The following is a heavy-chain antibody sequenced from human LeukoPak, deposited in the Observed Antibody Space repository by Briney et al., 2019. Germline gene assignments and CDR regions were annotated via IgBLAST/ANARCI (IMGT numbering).Heavy chain of an antibody. CDR3: AREGYYDSSGYRYYYYGMDV. CDR1: GYTFTGYY. V-gene: IGHV1-18*04. J-gene: IGHJ6*02. Sequence: GASVKVSCKASGYTFTGYYMHWVRQAPGQGLEWMGWISAYNGNTNYAQKLQGRVTMTTDTSTSTAYMELRSLRSDDTAVYYCAREGYYDSSGYRYYYYGMDVWGQGTTVTVSS. D-gene: IGHD3-22*01. CDR2: ISAYNGNT.